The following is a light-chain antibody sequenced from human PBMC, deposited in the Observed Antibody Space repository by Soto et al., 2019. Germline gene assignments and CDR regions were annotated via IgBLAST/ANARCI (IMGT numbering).Light chain of an antibody. CDR2: DAS. CDR3: QQRNNWPPNT. J-gene: IGKJ1*01. V-gene: IGKV1-5*01. Sequence: DIQMTQSQSAVSASVGDRVTITCRDSQSISSWLAWYQQKPGKAPKLLIYDASSLESGVPSRFSGSGSGTDFTLTIGSLEPEDFAVYYCQQRNNWPPNTFGQATKVDIK. CDR1: QSISSW.